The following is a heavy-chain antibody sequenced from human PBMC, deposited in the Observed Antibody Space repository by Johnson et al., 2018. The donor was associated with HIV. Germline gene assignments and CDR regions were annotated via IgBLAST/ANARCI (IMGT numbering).Heavy chain of an antibody. CDR1: GFGFSTYY. CDR2: ISSSGSSI. D-gene: IGHD4-17*01. Sequence: QVQLVEYGGGLVKPGGSLRLSCVTSGFGFSTYYMSWIRQAPGKGLECLSYISSSGSSIYYTDSVKGRFTISRDNTKKSLYLQMNSLTADDTAIYYCARDATPWGGDYVGYAFDLWGQGTNVIVSS. J-gene: IGHJ3*01. CDR3: ARDATPWGGDYVGYAFDL. V-gene: IGHV3-11*04.